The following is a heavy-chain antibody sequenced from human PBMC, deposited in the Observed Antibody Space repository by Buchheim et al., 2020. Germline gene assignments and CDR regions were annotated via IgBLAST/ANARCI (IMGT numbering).Heavy chain of an antibody. CDR2: ISYDGSNK. CDR3: AKAPYSSSFSSDY. D-gene: IGHD6-13*01. J-gene: IGHJ4*02. Sequence: QVQLLESGGGVVQPGRSLRLSCAASGFTFSSYAMHWVRQAPGKGLEWVAVISYDGSNKYYADSVKGRFTISRDNSKNTLYLQMNRLRAEDTAVYYCAKAPYSSSFSSDYWGQGTL. V-gene: IGHV3-30*04. CDR1: GFTFSSYA.